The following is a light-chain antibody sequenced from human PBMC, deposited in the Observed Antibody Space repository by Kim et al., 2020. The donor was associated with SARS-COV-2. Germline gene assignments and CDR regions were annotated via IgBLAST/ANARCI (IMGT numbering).Light chain of an antibody. V-gene: IGLV2-11*03. CDR3: CSYTGSLYV. CDR2: DVS. CDR1: STDVSFSDY. Sequence: PSVTISCTGASTDVSFSDYVSWYQQLPGQVPKLLIYDVSKRPAGVPDRFSGSKSGNTASLTISGLQADDEAHYYCCSYTGSLYVFGGGTKVTVL. J-gene: IGLJ1*01.